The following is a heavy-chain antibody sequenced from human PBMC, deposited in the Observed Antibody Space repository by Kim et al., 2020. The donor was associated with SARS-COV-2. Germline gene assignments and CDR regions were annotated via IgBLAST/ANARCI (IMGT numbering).Heavy chain of an antibody. CDR2: ISYDGSNK. CDR1: GFTFSSYG. Sequence: GGSLRLSCAASGFTFSSYGMHWVRQAPGKGLEWVAVISYDGSNKYYADSVKGRFTISRDNSKNTLYLQMNSLRAEDTAVYYCAKDRGGDYGEYGMDVWGQGTTATVSS. CDR3: AKDRGGDYGEYGMDV. V-gene: IGHV3-30*18. J-gene: IGHJ6*02. D-gene: IGHD4-17*01.